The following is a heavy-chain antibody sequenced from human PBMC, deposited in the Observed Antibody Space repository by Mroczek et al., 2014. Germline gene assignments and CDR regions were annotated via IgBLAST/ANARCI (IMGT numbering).Heavy chain of an antibody. CDR2: INHSGST. V-gene: IGHV4-34*01. J-gene: IGHJ6*03. CDR3: ARGRAGGDYGDYPFYYYYYYMDV. D-gene: IGHD4-17*01. Sequence: QVQLQQWGAGLLKPSETLSLTCAVYGGSFSGYYWSWIRQPPGKGLEWIGEINHSGSTNYNPSLKSRVTISVDTSKNQFSLKLSSVTAADTAVYYCARGRAGGDYGDYPFYYYYYYMDVWGKGTTVTVSS. CDR1: GGSFSGYY.